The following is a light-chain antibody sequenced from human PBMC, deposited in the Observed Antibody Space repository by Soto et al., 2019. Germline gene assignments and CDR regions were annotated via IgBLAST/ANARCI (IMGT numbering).Light chain of an antibody. Sequence: ELVLTQSPGTLSLSPGERATLSCRASQTVNNNYLAWYQQIPGQAPRLLISGASGRATGTPGRFSGSASGTDFTLTISRLEPEDFAVYYCQQYGSSPLTFGGGTKVDIK. CDR2: GAS. CDR1: QTVNNNY. V-gene: IGKV3-20*01. J-gene: IGKJ4*01. CDR3: QQYGSSPLT.